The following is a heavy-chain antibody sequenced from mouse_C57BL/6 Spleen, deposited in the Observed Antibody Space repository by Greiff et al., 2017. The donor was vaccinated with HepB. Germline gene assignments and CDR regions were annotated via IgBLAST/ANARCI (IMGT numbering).Heavy chain of an antibody. J-gene: IGHJ4*01. V-gene: IGHV14-4*01. CDR1: GFNIKDDY. D-gene: IGHD1-1*02. Sequence: EVQLQQSGAELVRPGASVKLSCTASGFNIKDDYMHWVKQRPEQGLEWIGWIDPENGDTEYASKFQGKATITADTSSNTAYLQLSSLTSEDTAVYYCGGRSGSPYYYAMDYWGQGTSVTVSS. CDR2: IDPENGDT. CDR3: GGRSGSPYYYAMDY.